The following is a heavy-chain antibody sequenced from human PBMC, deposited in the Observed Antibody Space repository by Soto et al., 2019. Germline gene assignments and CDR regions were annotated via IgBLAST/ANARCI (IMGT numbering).Heavy chain of an antibody. CDR2: IAEDGSNK. Sequence: PGGSLRLSCAASGFNFSNYYMGVVRQAPGKGLEWVANIAEDGSNKYYVDSVKGRFTVSRDNADNSLHLQMQSLRVEDTALYYCVRGGAALPHWGQGAWVTVSS. D-gene: IGHD1-26*01. V-gene: IGHV3-7*01. J-gene: IGHJ4*02. CDR1: GFNFSNYY. CDR3: VRGGAALPH.